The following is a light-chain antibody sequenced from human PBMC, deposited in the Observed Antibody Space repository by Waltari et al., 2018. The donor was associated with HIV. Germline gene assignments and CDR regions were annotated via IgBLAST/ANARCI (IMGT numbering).Light chain of an antibody. CDR2: DVS. CDR3: CSYAGSYTYV. J-gene: IGLJ1*01. V-gene: IGLV2-11*01. Sequence: QSALTQPRSVSGSPGQSVTISCTGTSSDVGGYNYVSWYQQHPGKAPKLMIYDVSKRPSRVPDRFSGSKSVNTASLTISGLQAEDEADYYCCSYAGSYTYVFGTGTKVTVL. CDR1: SSDVGGYNY.